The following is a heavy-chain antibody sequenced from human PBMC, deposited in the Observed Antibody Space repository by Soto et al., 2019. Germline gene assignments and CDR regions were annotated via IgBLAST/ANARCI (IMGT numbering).Heavy chain of an antibody. CDR2: TSTGGGTT. J-gene: IGHJ4*02. CDR3: AKFPLASTGARGYVDC. Sequence: EEQLLESGGGLVQPGGSLRLSCAASGFTFSNYAMSWVRQTPAKGLEWVSSTSTGGGTTYYTDSVKGRFTISRDNSKKTLVLQMNSLRAEDTAVYYCAKFPLASTGARGYVDCWGQGTLVTVSS. D-gene: IGHD6-6*01. CDR1: GFTFSNYA. V-gene: IGHV3-23*01.